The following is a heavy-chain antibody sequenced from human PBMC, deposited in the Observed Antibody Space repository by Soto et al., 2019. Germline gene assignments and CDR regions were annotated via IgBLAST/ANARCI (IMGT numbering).Heavy chain of an antibody. V-gene: IGHV1-18*04. J-gene: IGHJ4*02. D-gene: IGHD1-26*01. CDR2: ISAYNGDT. CDR3: ARALNTRTYYNC. CDR1: GYTFTSYG. Sequence: QVQLVQSGAEVKKPGASVKVSCKASGYTFTSYGISWVRQAPGQGLEWMGWISAYNGDTNYAQKLQGRVTMTTDTSTSAAYMAMRSLRSDDTAVYYCARALNTRTYYNCWGQGTLVTVSS.